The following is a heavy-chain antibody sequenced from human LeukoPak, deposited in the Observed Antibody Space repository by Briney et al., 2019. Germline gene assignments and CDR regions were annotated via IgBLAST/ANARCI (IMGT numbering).Heavy chain of an antibody. V-gene: IGHV1-18*01. CDR1: GYTFTSYG. J-gene: IGHJ4*02. CDR2: ISAYNGNT. D-gene: IGHD2-15*01. Sequence: ASVKVSCKASGYTFTSYGISWVRQAPGQGLEWMGWISAYNGNTNYAQKLQGRVTMTTDTSTSTAYMELRSLRSEDTAVYYCAMVAATMYYFDYWGQGTLVTVSS. CDR3: AMVAATMYYFDY.